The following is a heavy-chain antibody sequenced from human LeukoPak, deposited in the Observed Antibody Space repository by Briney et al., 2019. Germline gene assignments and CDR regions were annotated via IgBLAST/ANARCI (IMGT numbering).Heavy chain of an antibody. CDR1: GFSFSDHY. V-gene: IGHV3-11*01. D-gene: IGHD3-22*01. J-gene: IGHJ5*02. Sequence: GGSLRLSCAASGFSFSDHYMAWIRQAPGKGLEWVSYVSGSGNTIYHADSVKGRFTISRDTAKNSVHLQMNSLRVDDTAVYYCARDSPGPYYYDSSGYLSGHWFDPWGQGTLVTVSS. CDR2: VSGSGNTI. CDR3: ARDSPGPYYYDSSGYLSGHWFDP.